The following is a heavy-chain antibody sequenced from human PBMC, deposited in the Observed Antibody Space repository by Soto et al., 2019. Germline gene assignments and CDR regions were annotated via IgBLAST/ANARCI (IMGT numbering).Heavy chain of an antibody. V-gene: IGHV4-30-2*01. CDR3: VRDRGGGSGNYYQSQGMHV. Sequence: TQSVTCSVSSGSISSGGYSWSWIRQPPGKGLEWIGYIYPNGITSHNPSLKSRVTMSVDKSRNQFSLKLRSVTAADTAVYYCVRDRGGGSGNYYQSQGMHVWGQGTTVTVSS. CDR2: IYPNGIT. D-gene: IGHD3-10*01. CDR1: SGSISSGGYS. J-gene: IGHJ6*02.